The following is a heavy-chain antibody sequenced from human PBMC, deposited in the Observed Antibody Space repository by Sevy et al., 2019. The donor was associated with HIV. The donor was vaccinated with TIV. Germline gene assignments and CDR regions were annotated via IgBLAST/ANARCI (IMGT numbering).Heavy chain of an antibody. D-gene: IGHD3-22*01. J-gene: IGHJ3*02. Sequence: ASVKVSCKASGGTFSSYAISWVRQAPGQGLEWMGGIIPIFGTANYAQKFQGRVTITADESTSTAYMELSSLRSEDTAVYYCARDRRHYYDSSGSPDAFDIWGQRTMVTVSS. CDR3: ARDRRHYYDSSGSPDAFDI. CDR1: GGTFSSYA. V-gene: IGHV1-69*13. CDR2: IIPIFGTA.